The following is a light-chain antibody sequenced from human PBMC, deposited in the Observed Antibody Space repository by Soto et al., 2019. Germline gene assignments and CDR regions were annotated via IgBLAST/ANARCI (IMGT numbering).Light chain of an antibody. CDR2: GAS. CDR3: QQYNKWPLFT. V-gene: IGKV3-15*01. CDR1: QTVGTN. J-gene: IGKJ3*01. Sequence: EVVLTQSPASLSVSPGERATLSCRASQTVGTNLAWYQQRPGQAPRLLIYGASTRATGIPARFSGSGSGSEFTLTISSLQSDDFAVYYCQQYNKWPLFTFGPGTRVDNK.